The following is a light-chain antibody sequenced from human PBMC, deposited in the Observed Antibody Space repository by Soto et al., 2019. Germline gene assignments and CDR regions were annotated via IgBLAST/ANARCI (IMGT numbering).Light chain of an antibody. CDR2: SAS. CDR1: QDINVY. J-gene: IGKJ2*03. CDR3: QHAYVAPYS. V-gene: IGKV1-39*01. Sequence: DIQMTQSPSSVSASLGDTVTITCRASQDINVYLNWYQQKTGEVPKLLIYSASTLYSGVPSRFTGRRSETDFTLTIRSLQPEDYATYYCQHAYVAPYSFDQGTKVDI.